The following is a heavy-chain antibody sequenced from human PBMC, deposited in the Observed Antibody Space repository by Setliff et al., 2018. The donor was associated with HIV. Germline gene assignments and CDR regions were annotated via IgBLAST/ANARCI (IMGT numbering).Heavy chain of an antibody. CDR3: TRIRAMFRGVTSYDAFDI. D-gene: IGHD3-10*01. CDR2: MNPNSGNS. J-gene: IGHJ3*02. Sequence: ASVKVSCKASGYTFTSFDINWVRQATGQGLEWMGWMNPNSGNSGFAQKFHGRVTMTRNSSISTAYMELSSLRFDDTAVYYCTRIRAMFRGVTSYDAFDIWVQGTKVTVSS. V-gene: IGHV1-8*01. CDR1: GYTFTSFD.